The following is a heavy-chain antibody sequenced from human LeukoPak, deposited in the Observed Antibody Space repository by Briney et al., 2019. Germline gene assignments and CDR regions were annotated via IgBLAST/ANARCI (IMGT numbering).Heavy chain of an antibody. CDR3: ARAVTVDYYDSSGYYDY. D-gene: IGHD3-22*01. CDR1: GASVSSGSYY. CDR2: MYYSGTS. Sequence: PSETLSLTCTVSGASVSSGSYYWSWIRQPPGKGLEWIGYMYYSGTSNYNPSLKSRVTISVGTSKNQFSLKLSSLTAADTAVYYCARAVTVDYYDSSGYYDYWGQGTLVTVSS. J-gene: IGHJ4*02. V-gene: IGHV4-61*01.